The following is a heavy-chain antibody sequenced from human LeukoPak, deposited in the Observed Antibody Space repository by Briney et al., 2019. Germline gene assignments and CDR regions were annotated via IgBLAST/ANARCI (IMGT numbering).Heavy chain of an antibody. CDR1: GGSFSGYY. Sequence: SETLSLTCAVYGGSFSGYYWSWIRQPPGKGLEWIGEINHSGSTNYNPSLKSRVTISVDTSKNQFSLKPSSVTAADTAVYYCARREVTGGPFDYWGQGTLVTVSS. V-gene: IGHV4-34*01. CDR2: INHSGST. CDR3: ARREVTGGPFDY. D-gene: IGHD7-27*01. J-gene: IGHJ4*02.